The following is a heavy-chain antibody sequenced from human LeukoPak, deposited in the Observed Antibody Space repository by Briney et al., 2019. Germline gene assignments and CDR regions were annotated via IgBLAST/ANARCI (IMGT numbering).Heavy chain of an antibody. V-gene: IGHV4-59*08. CDR2: IYYSGST. J-gene: IGHJ4*02. Sequence: SETLSLTCTVYGGSITNFYWSWIRQPPGKGLEWIGFIYYSGSTNYNPSLKSRVTISVDTSKNQFSLKLSSVTAADTAVYYCARHRLSWRSGYDYWGQGTLVTVSS. CDR3: ARHRLSWRSGYDY. D-gene: IGHD3-3*01. CDR1: GGSITNFY.